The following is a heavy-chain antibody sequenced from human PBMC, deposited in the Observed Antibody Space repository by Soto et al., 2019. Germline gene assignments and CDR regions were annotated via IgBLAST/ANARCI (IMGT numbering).Heavy chain of an antibody. Sequence: EVQLVESGGGLVQPGGSLRLSCEASGFTFRNYDMHWVRQGTGKGLEWVSGISAAGDPDYADSVEVRFTISRENAQSSFFLQMNSLRGGDTAVYYCARTDRDFYGLDVWGQGTTVIVSS. CDR3: ARTDRDFYGLDV. V-gene: IGHV3-13*05. CDR2: ISAAGDP. CDR1: GFTFRNYD. J-gene: IGHJ6*02.